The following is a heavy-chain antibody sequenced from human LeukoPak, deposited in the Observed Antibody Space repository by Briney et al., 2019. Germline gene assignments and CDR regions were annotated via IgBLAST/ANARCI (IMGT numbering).Heavy chain of an antibody. Sequence: SVTVSCKASGGTFSSYAITWVRQAPGQGLEWMGRIIPILGIANYAQKFQGRVTIIADKSTSTAYMELSSLRSEDTAVYYCARDLYSGHEGNAFDIWGQGTMVTVSS. J-gene: IGHJ3*02. D-gene: IGHD5-12*01. CDR1: GGTFSSYA. CDR3: ARDLYSGHEGNAFDI. V-gene: IGHV1-69*04. CDR2: IIPILGIA.